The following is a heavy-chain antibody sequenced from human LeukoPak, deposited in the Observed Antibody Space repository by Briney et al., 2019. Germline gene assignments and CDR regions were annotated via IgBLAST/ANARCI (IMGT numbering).Heavy chain of an antibody. J-gene: IGHJ4*02. CDR2: ISSSSSSI. Sequence: GGSLRLSCAASGFTFSTYSMNWVRQAPGKGLEWVSSISSSSSSIYYTDSVRGRFTISRDNAKNSLYLQMNSLRAEDTALYYCVRDSEGYYFDYWGRGTLVTVSS. V-gene: IGHV3-21*01. CDR1: GFTFSTYS. CDR3: VRDSEGYYFDY.